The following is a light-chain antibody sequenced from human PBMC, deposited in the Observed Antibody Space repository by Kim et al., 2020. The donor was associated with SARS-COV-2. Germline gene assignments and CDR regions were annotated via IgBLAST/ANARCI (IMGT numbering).Light chain of an antibody. CDR3: AAWDDSLNAWV. Sequence: GQRVTISCSGGNSNIRASTVNWYRQFPRTAPELLIYASGRRPSGVPDRFSVSQSGTSATLAISGLQSEDEADYCCAAWDDSLNAWVFGGGTQLTVL. J-gene: IGLJ3*02. CDR1: NSNIRAST. CDR2: ASG. V-gene: IGLV1-44*01.